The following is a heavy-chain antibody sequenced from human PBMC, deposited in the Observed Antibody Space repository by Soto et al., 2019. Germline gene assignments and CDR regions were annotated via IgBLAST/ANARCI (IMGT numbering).Heavy chain of an antibody. CDR1: GGALSIYA. D-gene: IGHD3-22*01. CDR2: IIPIFGTA. J-gene: IGHJ5*02. CDR3: ARGGDYHDSSGSHWFDL. V-gene: IGHV1-69*01. Sequence: SSVMLACNTSGGALSIYALGLVRQATAPGLEWMGGIIPIFGTANYAQKFQGRVTITADGSTSTAYMELSSLRSEDTAVYCCARGGDYHDSSGSHWFDLWGQGTLVTVSS.